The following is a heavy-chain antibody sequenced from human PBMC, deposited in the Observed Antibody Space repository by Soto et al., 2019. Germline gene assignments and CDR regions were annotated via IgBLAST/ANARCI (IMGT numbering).Heavy chain of an antibody. CDR1: GFVFNDYD. CDR3: SRGIKGGLDA. J-gene: IGHJ5*02. D-gene: IGHD2-21*01. Sequence: QVQLAESGGGVVQPGRSLRLSCTTSGFVFNDYDIHWVRQAPGKGLAWLASISYDGSNRYYADSVKGRFTISRDNSKNSLSLHITSLGAEDTAVYYCSRGIKGGLDAWGPGTLVTVSS. V-gene: IGHV3-30*03. CDR2: ISYDGSNR.